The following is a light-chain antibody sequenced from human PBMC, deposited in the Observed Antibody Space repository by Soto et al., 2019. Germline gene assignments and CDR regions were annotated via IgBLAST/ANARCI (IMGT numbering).Light chain of an antibody. J-gene: IGLJ3*02. CDR3: GTWDTTLNDWV. CDR2: DNY. V-gene: IGLV1-51*01. CDR1: SSSVGHES. Sequence: QSVLTQPPSVSAAPGQTVTISCSGSSSSVGHESVSWYQSLPGTAPKLLIYDNYKRPSGIPDRFSGSQSGTSATLGITGLQTGDEADYYCGTWDTTLNDWVFGGGTKLTVL.